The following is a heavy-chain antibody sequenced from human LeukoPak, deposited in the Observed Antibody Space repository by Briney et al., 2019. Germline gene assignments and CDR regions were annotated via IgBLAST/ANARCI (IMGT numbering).Heavy chain of an antibody. CDR1: GYTFTGYY. CDR2: NNTDNGGT. J-gene: IGHJ2*01. D-gene: IGHD5-12*01. CDR3: AREVDSGYDYVRRAVYFDF. Sequence: ASVKVSCKASGYTFTGYYIHWVRQAPGQGLEWMGWNNTDNGGTNYAQKFQGRVTMTRDTSINTAYMDLSRLISDDAAVYFCAREVDSGYDYVRRAVYFDFWGRGTLVTVSS. V-gene: IGHV1-2*02.